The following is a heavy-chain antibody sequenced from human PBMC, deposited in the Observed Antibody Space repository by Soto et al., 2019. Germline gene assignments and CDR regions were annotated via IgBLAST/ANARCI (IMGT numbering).Heavy chain of an antibody. V-gene: IGHV1-3*05. CDR2: INAGNGNT. CDR1: GYTFTSYA. Sequence: QVQLVQSGAEEKKPGASVKVSCKASGYTFTSYAMHWVRQAPGQRLEWMGWINAGNGNTKYSQKFQGRVTITRDTXXXXXXXXXXXXXXXXXXXYYCARXXAALDYWGQGTLVTVSS. D-gene: IGHD3-10*01. CDR3: ARXXAALDY. J-gene: IGHJ4*02.